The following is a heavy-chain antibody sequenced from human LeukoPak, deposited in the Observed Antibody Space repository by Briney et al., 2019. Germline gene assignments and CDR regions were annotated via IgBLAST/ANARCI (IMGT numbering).Heavy chain of an antibody. V-gene: IGHV1-8*03. CDR3: ARADSGIFDY. D-gene: IGHD1-26*01. J-gene: IGHJ4*02. CDR2: MNPNSGNT. Sequence: ASVKVSCKASGYTFTGYYMHWVRQATGQGLEWMGWMNPNSGNTGYAQKFQGRVTITRSTSISTAYMELSSLRSEDTAVYYCARADSGIFDYWGQGTLVTVSS. CDR1: GYTFTGYY.